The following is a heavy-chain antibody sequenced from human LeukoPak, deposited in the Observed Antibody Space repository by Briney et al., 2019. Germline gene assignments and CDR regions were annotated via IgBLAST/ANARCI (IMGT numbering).Heavy chain of an antibody. D-gene: IGHD1-26*01. CDR3: ARGGWGSYNPGNLDF. J-gene: IGHJ4*02. V-gene: IGHV3-53*01. CDR2: IYSGGST. CDR1: GFNVSRDY. Sequence: GGSLRLSCAASGFNVSRDYMNWVRHAPGEGQGCGSVIYSGGSTYYADPVNGGFTISRDISKNTLYLQINSLRAEDTALYFCARGGWGSYNPGNLDFWGQGTLVTVSS.